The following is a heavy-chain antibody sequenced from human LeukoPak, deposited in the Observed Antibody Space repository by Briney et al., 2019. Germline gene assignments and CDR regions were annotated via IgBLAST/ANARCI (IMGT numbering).Heavy chain of an antibody. CDR1: GGTFSSYA. CDR2: IIPIFGTA. J-gene: IGHJ3*02. V-gene: IGHV1-69*06. Sequence: SVKVSCKASGGTFSSYAISWVRQAPGQGLEWMGGIIPIFGTANYAQKFQGRVTITADKSTSTAYMELSSLRSEDTAVYYCATKEVVVAATRKVGAFDIWGQGTMVTVSS. CDR3: ATKEVVVAATRKVGAFDI. D-gene: IGHD2-15*01.